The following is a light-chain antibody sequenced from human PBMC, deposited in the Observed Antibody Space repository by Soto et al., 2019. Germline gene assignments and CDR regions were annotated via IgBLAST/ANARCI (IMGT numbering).Light chain of an antibody. Sequence: DIQMTQSPSSLSASVGDRVTITCRASQTISIFLNWYQQKPGKAPKLLIYGASTLQGGVPSRFSGGGSGTDFTLTISRLEPEDFAVYYCQQFSSHPLTFGGGTKVDIK. CDR1: QTISIF. V-gene: IGKV1-39*01. CDR3: QQFSSHPLT. CDR2: GAS. J-gene: IGKJ4*01.